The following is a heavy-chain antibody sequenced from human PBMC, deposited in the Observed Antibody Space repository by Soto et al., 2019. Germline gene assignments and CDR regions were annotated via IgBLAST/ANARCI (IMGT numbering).Heavy chain of an antibody. CDR3: ARGQGIVLFPVPVGIVNRPKPTGFDY. Sequence: EVQLLESGGGLARPGGALRLCCAASGFTFSSYAMTWVRQAPGKGLAWVSGISGSGGTPHYTDAVKGRFTVSRDKSKNTVCLQMNSLRVEDTAVYYCARGQGIVLFPVPVGIVNRPKPTGFDYWGQGALVTVSS. D-gene: IGHD2-8*02. V-gene: IGHV3-23*01. CDR2: ISGSGGTP. CDR1: GFTFSSYA. J-gene: IGHJ4*02.